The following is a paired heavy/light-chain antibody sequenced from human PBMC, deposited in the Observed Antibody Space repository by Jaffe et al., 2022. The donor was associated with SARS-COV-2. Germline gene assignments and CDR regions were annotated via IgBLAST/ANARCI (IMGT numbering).Heavy chain of an antibody. V-gene: IGHV4-59*01. CDR2: VYHNGYT. CDR3: ARNPGWNSRPFDN. J-gene: IGHJ4*02. D-gene: IGHD1-7*01. CDR1: GGSISNYY. Sequence: QVQLQESGPGLVKPSETLSLTCTVSGGSISNYYWSWIRQPPGKGLEWIGYVYHNGYTNYNPSLMSRVTISVDTSKNQFSLKLSSVTAADTAVYYCARNPGWNSRPFDNWGQGTLVTVSS.
Light chain of an antibody. V-gene: IGLV1-40*01. CDR2: GNN. CDR3: QSYDSSLSGSV. J-gene: IGLJ3*02. CDR1: SSNIGAGYD. Sequence: QFVLTQPPSVSGAPGQRVTISCTGSSSNIGAGYDVHWYQQLPGTVPKLLIYGNNNRPSGVPDRFSGSKSGTSASLAITGLQAEDEADYYCQSYDSSLSGSVFGGGTKLTVL.